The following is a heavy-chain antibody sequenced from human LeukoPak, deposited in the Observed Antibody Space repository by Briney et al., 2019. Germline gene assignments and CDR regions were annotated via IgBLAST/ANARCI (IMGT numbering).Heavy chain of an antibody. Sequence: GGSLRLSCTASGFTFDDYAMHWVRQAPGKGLEWVSGISWNNNNMDYADSVKGRFTISRDNAKNSLYLQMNSLRTEDTAFYFCAKDIGCSGGSCFFPNYFDYWGQGTLVTVSS. D-gene: IGHD2-15*01. CDR3: AKDIGCSGGSCFFPNYFDY. J-gene: IGHJ4*02. CDR1: GFTFDDYA. CDR2: ISWNNNNM. V-gene: IGHV3-9*01.